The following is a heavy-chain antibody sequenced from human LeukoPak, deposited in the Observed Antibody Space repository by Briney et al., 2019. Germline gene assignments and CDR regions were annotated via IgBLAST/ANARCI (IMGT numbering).Heavy chain of an antibody. J-gene: IGHJ4*02. CDR2: INHSGST. CDR3: ARGVGFRSSWYRY. V-gene: IGHV4-34*01. CDR1: GGSFSGYY. Sequence: PSETLSLTCAVYGGSFSGYYWSWIRQPPGKGLEWIGEINHSGSTNYNPSLKSRVTISVDTSKNQFSLKLSSVTAADTAVYYCARGVGFRSSWYRYWGQGTLVTVSS. D-gene: IGHD6-13*01.